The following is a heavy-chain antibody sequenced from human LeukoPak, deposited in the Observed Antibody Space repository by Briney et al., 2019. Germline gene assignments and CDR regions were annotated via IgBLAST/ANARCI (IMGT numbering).Heavy chain of an antibody. CDR1: GFTFRSYA. V-gene: IGHV3-23*01. D-gene: IGHD3-22*01. CDR2: ISGSGGST. CDR3: AKAERYYYDSSGYT. J-gene: IGHJ5*02. Sequence: GGSLRLSCAACGFTFRSYAMSWVRQAPGKGLEWVSAISGSGGSTYYADSVKGRFTISRDNSKNTLYLQMNSLRAEDTAVYYCAKAERYYYDSSGYTWGQGTLVTVSS.